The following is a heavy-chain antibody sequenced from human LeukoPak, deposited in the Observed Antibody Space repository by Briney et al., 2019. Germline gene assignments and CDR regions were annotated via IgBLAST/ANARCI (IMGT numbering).Heavy chain of an antibody. J-gene: IGHJ4*02. D-gene: IGHD6-19*01. CDR2: ISPGGGTT. Sequence: GGSLRLSCAVSGFAFGSEAMSWVRQSPARGLEWVASISPGGGTTYYADYVKGRFIISRDNSKNTLYLQMNSLRVEDTAVYYCASWPVGWYGEDSWGQGTLVTVSS. CDR1: GFAFGSEA. CDR3: ASWPVGWYGEDS. V-gene: IGHV3-23*01.